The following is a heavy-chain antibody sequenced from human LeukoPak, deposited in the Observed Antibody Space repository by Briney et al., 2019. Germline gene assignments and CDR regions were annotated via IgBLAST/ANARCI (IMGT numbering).Heavy chain of an antibody. CDR1: GFKFQDYG. V-gene: IGHV3-23*01. J-gene: IGHJ6*03. CDR3: AKDANIVATIHYYYYYYMDV. CDR2: ISGSSENE. D-gene: IGHD5-12*01. Sequence: GGSLRLSCAASGFKFQDYGMAWARQVPGKGLEWVSSISGSSENEHCAVSARGRFRISRDNSKNIFYLEMNSLRPEDTAVYYCAKDANIVATIHYYYYYYMDVWGKGTTVTVSS.